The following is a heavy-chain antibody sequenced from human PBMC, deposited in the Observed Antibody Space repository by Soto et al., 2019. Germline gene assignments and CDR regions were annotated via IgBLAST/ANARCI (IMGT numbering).Heavy chain of an antibody. CDR1: GYTFTGYY. D-gene: IGHD6-25*01. CDR3: ARDRADFQH. Sequence: ASVKVSCKASGYTFTGYYMHWVRQAPGQGLEWMGWINPNSGGTNYAQKFQGWVTMTRDTSISTAYMELSRLTSVTAADTAVYFCARDRADFQHWGQGTLVTVSS. CDR2: INPNSGGT. V-gene: IGHV1-2*04. J-gene: IGHJ1*01.